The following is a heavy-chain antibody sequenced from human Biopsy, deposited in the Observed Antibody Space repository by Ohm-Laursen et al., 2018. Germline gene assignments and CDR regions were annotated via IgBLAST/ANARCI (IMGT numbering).Heavy chain of an antibody. CDR1: GGTFGGVP. V-gene: IGHV1-69*04. Sequence: GSSVKVSCKASGGTFGGVPITLVVEAPGEHLEGIGRIIPAVGLTTYAPRFHGRVTVTADTSTNTVYMDLSSLRSEDTAGYYCAKDQLHSTSSVGAAFEIWGPGTLVTVS. J-gene: IGHJ3*02. CDR3: AKDQLHSTSSVGAAFEI. CDR2: IIPAVGLT. D-gene: IGHD1-7*01.